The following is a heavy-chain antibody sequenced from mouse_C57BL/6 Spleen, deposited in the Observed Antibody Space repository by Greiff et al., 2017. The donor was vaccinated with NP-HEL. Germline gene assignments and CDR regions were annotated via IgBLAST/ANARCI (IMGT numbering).Heavy chain of an antibody. J-gene: IGHJ2*01. CDR2: IHPNSGST. Sequence: VQLQQSGAELVKPGASVKLSCKASGYTFTSYWMHWVKQRPGQGLEWIGMIHPNSGSTNYNEKFKSKATLTVDKSSSTAYMQLSSLTSEDSAVDYCARERGLGLDYWGQGTTLTVSS. CDR1: GYTFTSYW. D-gene: IGHD4-1*01. V-gene: IGHV1-64*01. CDR3: ARERGLGLDY.